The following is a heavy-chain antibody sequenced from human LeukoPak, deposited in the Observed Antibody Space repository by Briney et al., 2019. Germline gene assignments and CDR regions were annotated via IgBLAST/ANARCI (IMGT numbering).Heavy chain of an antibody. CDR1: GGSFSGYY. CDR2: INHSGST. J-gene: IGHJ6*03. CDR3: AREQAVARHYYYYYYMDV. Sequence: SETLSLTRAVYGGSFSGYYWSWIRQPPGKGLEWIGEINHSGSTNYNPSLKSRVTISVDTSKNQFSLKLSSVTAEDTAVYYCAREQAVARHYYYYYYMDVWGKGTTVTISS. V-gene: IGHV4-34*01. D-gene: IGHD6-19*01.